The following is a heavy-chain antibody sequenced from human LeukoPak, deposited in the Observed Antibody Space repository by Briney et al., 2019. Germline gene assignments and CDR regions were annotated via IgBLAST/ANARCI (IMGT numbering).Heavy chain of an antibody. Sequence: KPSETLSLTCAVYGGSFSGYYWSWIRQPPGKGLEWIGEINHSGSTNYNPSLKSRVTISVDTSKNQFSVKVTSVTAADTAVYYCARAGWFGEFYGPLDYWGQGSLVTVSS. CDR3: ARAGWFGEFYGPLDY. CDR1: GGSFSGYY. V-gene: IGHV4-34*01. J-gene: IGHJ4*02. D-gene: IGHD3-10*01. CDR2: INHSGST.